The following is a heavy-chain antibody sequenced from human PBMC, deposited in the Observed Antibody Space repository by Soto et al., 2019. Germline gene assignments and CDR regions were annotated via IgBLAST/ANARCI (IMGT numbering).Heavy chain of an antibody. CDR2: IYWDDDD. J-gene: IGHJ4*02. D-gene: IGHD6-19*01. V-gene: IGHV2-5*02. CDR1: GFSISTSGVG. CDR3: AHRQGTSSGWYNYDY. Sequence: QITLKESGPTLVKPTQTLTLTCTSSGFSISTSGVGVGWIRQPPGKAPEWLALIYWDDDDRYSPSLKSRLTITKDASKNQVVLTMTNMDPVDTATYYCAHRQGTSSGWYNYDYWGQGTLVTVSS.